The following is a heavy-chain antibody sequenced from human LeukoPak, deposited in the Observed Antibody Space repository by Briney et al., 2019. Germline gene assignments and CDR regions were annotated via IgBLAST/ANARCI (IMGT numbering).Heavy chain of an antibody. J-gene: IGHJ5*02. CDR3: ARDMVRGFGITMVRVKSPFGP. CDR2: MNPNSGNT. V-gene: IGHV1-8*02. D-gene: IGHD3-10*01. Sequence: ASVKVSCKASGYTFTSYGISWVRQAPGQGLEWMGWMNPNSGNTGYAQKFQGRVTVTRDTSISTAYMELSRLRSDDTAVYYCARDMVRGFGITMVRVKSPFGPWGQGTLVTVSS. CDR1: GYTFTSYG.